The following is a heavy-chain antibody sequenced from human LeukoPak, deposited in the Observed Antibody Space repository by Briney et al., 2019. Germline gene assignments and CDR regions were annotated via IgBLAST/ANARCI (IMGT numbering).Heavy chain of an antibody. Sequence: ASVKVSCKASGYTFTGYYMHWVRQAPGQGLEWMGWINPNSGGTNYAQKFQGRVTMTRDTSISTAYMELSRLRSDDTAVYYCATPNECSSTSCSGAYYYGMDVWGQGTLVTVSS. J-gene: IGHJ6*02. D-gene: IGHD2-2*01. CDR1: GYTFTGYY. CDR3: ATPNECSSTSCSGAYYYGMDV. CDR2: INPNSGGT. V-gene: IGHV1-2*02.